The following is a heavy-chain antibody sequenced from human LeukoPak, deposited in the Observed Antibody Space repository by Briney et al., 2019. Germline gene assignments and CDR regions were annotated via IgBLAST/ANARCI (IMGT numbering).Heavy chain of an antibody. CDR2: INPSGGYT. J-gene: IGHJ4*02. Sequence: ASVKVSCKASGYTFTSYYMHWVRQAPGQGLEWMGIINPSGGYTNSAQKFQGRVTMTRDTSTSTVYMELSRLRYEDTAVYYCARVGPPHISGKTRGVSRYFDYWGQGTLVTVSS. V-gene: IGHV1-46*01. D-gene: IGHD1-20*01. CDR1: GYTFTSYY. CDR3: ARVGPPHISGKTRGVSRYFDY.